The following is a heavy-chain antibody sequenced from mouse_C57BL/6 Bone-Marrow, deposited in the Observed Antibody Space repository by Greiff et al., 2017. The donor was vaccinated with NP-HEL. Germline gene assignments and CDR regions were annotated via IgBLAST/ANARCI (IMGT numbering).Heavy chain of an antibody. V-gene: IGHV1-61*01. D-gene: IGHD2-1*01. J-gene: IGHJ2*01. CDR1: GYTFTSYW. CDR3: ARGGYYYGNPHFDY. Sequence: QVQLQQPGAELVRPGSSVKLSCKASGYTFTSYWMDWVKQRPGQGLEWIGNIYPSDSETHYNQKFKDKATLTVDKSSSTAYMQLSSLTSEDSAVYYCARGGYYYGNPHFDYWGQGTTLTVSS. CDR2: IYPSDSET.